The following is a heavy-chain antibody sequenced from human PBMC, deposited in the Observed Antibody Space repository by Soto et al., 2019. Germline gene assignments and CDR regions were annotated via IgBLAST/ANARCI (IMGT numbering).Heavy chain of an antibody. D-gene: IGHD6-13*01. J-gene: IGHJ6*02. CDR3: ARDSDSRPSLYYYYYYGMHV. Sequence: ASVKVSCKASGYTFTSYAMHWVRQAPGQRLEWMGWINAGNGNTRYSQKFQGRVTITRDTSASTAYMELSSLRSEDTAVYYCARDSDSRPSLYYYYYYGMHVCGQGTTVTVYS. CDR1: GYTFTSYA. CDR2: INAGNGNT. V-gene: IGHV1-3*01.